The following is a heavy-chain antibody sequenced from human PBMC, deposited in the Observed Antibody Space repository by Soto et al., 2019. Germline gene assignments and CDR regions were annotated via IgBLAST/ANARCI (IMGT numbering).Heavy chain of an antibody. V-gene: IGHV3-23*01. CDR1: GFTFSNYA. CDR3: AKERLGRGADY. Sequence: EVQLLESGGGLVQPGGSPRLSCAASGFTFSNYAMSWVRQTPGKGLEWVSTISGGGGNTYYPDSVKGRFTISRDNSKDTVYLQMNSVRAEDTAIYYCAKERLGRGADYWGQGALVTVTS. CDR2: ISGGGGNT. J-gene: IGHJ4*02.